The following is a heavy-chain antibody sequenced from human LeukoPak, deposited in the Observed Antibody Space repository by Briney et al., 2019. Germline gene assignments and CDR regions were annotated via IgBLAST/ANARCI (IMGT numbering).Heavy chain of an antibody. CDR3: ARRRFDTTEDYFDY. CDR2: IYPVDSDT. V-gene: IGHV5-51*01. CDR1: GYRFTSYW. Sequence: GESLKISCKGSGYRFTSYWIGWVRQMPGEGLEWMGIIYPVDSDTRYSPSLQGQVTISSDNSISPAYLQWSSLKASDTAMYYCARRRFDTTEDYFDYWGQGTLVTVSS. J-gene: IGHJ4*02. D-gene: IGHD1-1*01.